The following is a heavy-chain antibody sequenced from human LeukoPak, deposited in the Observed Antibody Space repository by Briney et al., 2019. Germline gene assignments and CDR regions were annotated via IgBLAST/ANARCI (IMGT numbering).Heavy chain of an antibody. CDR1: GFSFSSYS. CDR3: ASGSPAGDY. J-gene: IGHJ4*02. Sequence: GGSLRLSCAASGFSFSSYSMNWVRQAPGKGLEWVSSISSSKRYIYYADSVKGRFTISRDNAKNSLYLEMTSLRAEDTAVYYCASGSPAGDYWGQGTLGTVSS. CDR2: ISSSKRYI. D-gene: IGHD1-26*01. V-gene: IGHV3-21*01.